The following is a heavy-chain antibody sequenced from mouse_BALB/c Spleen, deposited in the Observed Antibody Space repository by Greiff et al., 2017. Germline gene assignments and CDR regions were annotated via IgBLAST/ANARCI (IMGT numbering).Heavy chain of an antibody. CDR1: GFTFSDFY. CDR2: SRNKANHYTT. D-gene: IGHD2-14*01. V-gene: IGHV7-1*02. J-gene: IGHJ3*01. Sequence: EVMLVESGGGLVQPGGSLRLSCATSGFTFSDFYMEWVRQPPGKRLEWIAASRNKANHYTTEYSASVKGRFIVSRDTSQSILYLQMNALRAEDTATYYCARDRDYRYDEDAWFAYWGQGTLVTVSA. CDR3: ARDRDYRYDEDAWFAY.